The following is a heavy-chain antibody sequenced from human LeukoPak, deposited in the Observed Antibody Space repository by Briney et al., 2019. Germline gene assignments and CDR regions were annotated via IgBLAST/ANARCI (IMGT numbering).Heavy chain of an antibody. CDR2: VNHGGST. CDR1: RGSISGYY. V-gene: IGHV4-34*01. CDR3: ARGRKLHPTMGTYYFDY. D-gene: IGHD7-27*01. Sequence: SETLSLTCAVSRGSISGYYWNWLRQSPGKGLGWIGDVNHGGSTNYSPSLRSRVTISLDTSNNHFSLNVSSVTAADTAVYYCARGRKLHPTMGTYYFDYWGQGALVTVSS. J-gene: IGHJ4*02.